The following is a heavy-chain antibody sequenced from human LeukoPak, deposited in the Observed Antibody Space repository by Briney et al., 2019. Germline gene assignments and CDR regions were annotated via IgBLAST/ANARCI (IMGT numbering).Heavy chain of an antibody. V-gene: IGHV3-9*03. J-gene: IGHJ4*02. CDR1: GGSISSYY. CDR2: ISHKSGNI. Sequence: LSLTCTVSGGSISSYYWSWIRQPPGKGLEWVSGISHKSGNIAYADSVKGRFTISRDNAKNSVYLQMNSLRAEDMAFYYCAKDRCSSSSCGLDYWGQGTLVTVSS. D-gene: IGHD2-2*01. CDR3: AKDRCSSSSCGLDY.